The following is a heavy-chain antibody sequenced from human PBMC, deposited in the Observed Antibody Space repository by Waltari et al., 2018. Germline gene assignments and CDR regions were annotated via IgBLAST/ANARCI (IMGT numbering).Heavy chain of an antibody. CDR2: MNPRCAHT. CDR1: GYTSSACD. CDR3: AKTSDHYESGSYYGP. V-gene: IGHV1-8*01. Sequence: QVQLVQSGAEVKKPGASVKVACKACGYTSSACDINWVRQVTGQGLEWMGWMNPRCAHTCYSPKFQGRVSMTGDTSTNTAYMELSGLRSEDTAVYFCAKTSDHYESGSYYGPCCQGTLVTVSS. D-gene: IGHD3-10*01. J-gene: IGHJ5*02.